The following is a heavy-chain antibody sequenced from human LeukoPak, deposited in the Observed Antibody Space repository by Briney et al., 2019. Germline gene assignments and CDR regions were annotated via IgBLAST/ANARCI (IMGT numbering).Heavy chain of an antibody. CDR3: ARLARGIYGSGRWFWFDP. D-gene: IGHD3-10*01. J-gene: IGHJ5*02. Sequence: GESLKISCKGSGYSFTSYWIGWVRQMPGKGLEWMGIIYPGDSDTRYSPSFQGQVTISADKSISTPYLQWSSLKASDTAMYYCARLARGIYGSGRWFWFDPWGQGTLVTVSS. CDR2: IYPGDSDT. CDR1: GYSFTSYW. V-gene: IGHV5-51*01.